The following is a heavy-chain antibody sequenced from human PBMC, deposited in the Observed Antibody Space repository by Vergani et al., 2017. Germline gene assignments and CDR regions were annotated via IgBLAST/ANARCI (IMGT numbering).Heavy chain of an antibody. CDR2: ISYDGSNK. J-gene: IGHJ3*02. CDR1: GFTFSSYA. Sequence: QVQLVESGGGVVQPGGSLRLSCAASGFTFSSYAMHWVHQAPGKGLEWVAVISYDGSNKYYADSVKGRFTISRDNSKNTLYLQMNSLRAEDTAVYYCATWPGSTSRGAFDIWGQGTMVTVSS. V-gene: IGHV3-30-3*01. CDR3: ATWPGSTSRGAFDI. D-gene: IGHD2-2*01.